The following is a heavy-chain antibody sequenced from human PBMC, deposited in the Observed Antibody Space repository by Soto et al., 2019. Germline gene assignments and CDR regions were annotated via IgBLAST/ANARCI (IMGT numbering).Heavy chain of an antibody. CDR2: IYWDGNE. Sequence: QITLKECGPTLVKATQTLTLTCTFTGFSLSSSHVAVGWIRQPPGKAPECLAFIYWDGNEHYSPSLRSRLTLTKDTSKNQLFLTMADMDPEDTATYFCAHGSGWLFDYWGQGTRVTVSS. J-gene: IGHJ4*02. V-gene: IGHV2-5*02. D-gene: IGHD6-19*01. CDR3: AHGSGWLFDY. CDR1: GFSLSSSHVA.